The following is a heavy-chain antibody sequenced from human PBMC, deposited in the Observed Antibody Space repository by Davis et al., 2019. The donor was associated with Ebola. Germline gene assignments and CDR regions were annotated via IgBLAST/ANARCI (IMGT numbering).Heavy chain of an antibody. J-gene: IGHJ5*02. CDR1: GFTFSNYG. CDR3: ARDRGYQLSDNWLDP. V-gene: IGHV3-33*01. D-gene: IGHD2-2*01. CDR2: IWYDGSKK. Sequence: GESLKISCAASGFTFSNYGMHWVRQAPGKGLEWVAVIWYDGSKKNYADSVKGRFTISRDNSKNTLYLQMNSLRAEDRAVYYCARDRGYQLSDNWLDPWGQGTLVSVSS.